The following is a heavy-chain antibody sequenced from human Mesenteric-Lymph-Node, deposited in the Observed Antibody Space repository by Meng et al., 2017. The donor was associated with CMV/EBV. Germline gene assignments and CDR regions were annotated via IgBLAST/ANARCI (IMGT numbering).Heavy chain of an antibody. J-gene: IGHJ4*02. CDR3: ARATYGSGSYSDY. Sequence: SGGSIISGGYYWSWIRQHPGKGLEWIGYIYYSGSTYYNPSLKSRVTISVDTSKNQFSLKLSSVTAADTAVYYCARATYGSGSYSDYWGQGTLVTVSS. CDR2: IYYSGST. D-gene: IGHD3-10*01. CDR1: GGSIISGGYY. V-gene: IGHV4-31*02.